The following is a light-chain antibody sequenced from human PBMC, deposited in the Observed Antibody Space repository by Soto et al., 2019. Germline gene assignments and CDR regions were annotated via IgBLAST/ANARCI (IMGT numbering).Light chain of an antibody. CDR3: QQYRDLPQT. CDR1: ETVRNNY. V-gene: IGKV3-20*01. CDR2: NSS. Sequence: EIVLTQSPGTLSLSPGERATLSCRASETVRNNYLAWYQQKPGQAPRLLIYNSSTRPTGIPDRFSGSGSGTDFTLTISRLEPEDFALYFCQQYRDLPQTFGQWTRVEIK. J-gene: IGKJ1*01.